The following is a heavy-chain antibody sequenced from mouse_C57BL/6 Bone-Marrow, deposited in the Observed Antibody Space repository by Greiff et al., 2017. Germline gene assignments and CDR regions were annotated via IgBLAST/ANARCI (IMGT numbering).Heavy chain of an antibody. CDR3: VSLYDYDGFAY. V-gene: IGHV10-1*01. Sequence: EVHLVESGGGLVQPKGSLKLSCAASGFSFNTYAMNWVRQAPGKGLEWVARIRSKSNNYATYYADSVKDRFTISSDDSESMLYLQMNNLKTEDTAMYYCVSLYDYDGFAYWGQGTLVTVSA. D-gene: IGHD2-4*01. J-gene: IGHJ3*01. CDR1: GFSFNTYA. CDR2: IRSKSNNYAT.